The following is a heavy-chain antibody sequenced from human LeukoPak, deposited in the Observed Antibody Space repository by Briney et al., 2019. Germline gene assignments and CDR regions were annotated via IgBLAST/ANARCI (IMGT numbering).Heavy chain of an antibody. D-gene: IGHD3-22*01. CDR3: ARLGSYYDSSGYYFSRTFDY. CDR2: ISSSGSTI. J-gene: IGHJ4*02. Sequence: PGGSLRLSCAASGFTFSNYEMNRVRQAPGKGLEWVSYISSSGSTIYYADSVKGRFTISRDNARNSLYLQMNSLRAEDTAVYYCARLGSYYDSSGYYFSRTFDYWGQGTLVTVSS. CDR1: GFTFSNYE. V-gene: IGHV3-48*03.